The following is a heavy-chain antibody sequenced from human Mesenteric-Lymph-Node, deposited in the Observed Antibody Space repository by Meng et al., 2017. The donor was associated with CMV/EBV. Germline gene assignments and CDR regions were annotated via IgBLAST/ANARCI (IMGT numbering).Heavy chain of an antibody. V-gene: IGHV3-23*01. D-gene: IGHD1-7*01. CDR2: ISSSGGRT. J-gene: IGHJ3*02. CDR1: GFTFSNYA. Sequence: GESLKISCVVSGFTFSNYAMSWVRQAPGKGLEWVSLISSSGGRTHYADSVKGRFTISRDNSKNTVYLQMESLRAEDTAVYYCARVLKGGWNFDTFDIWGQGTMVTVSS. CDR3: ARVLKGGWNFDTFDI.